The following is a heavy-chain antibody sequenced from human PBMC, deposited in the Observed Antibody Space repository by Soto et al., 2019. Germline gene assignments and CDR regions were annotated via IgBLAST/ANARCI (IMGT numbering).Heavy chain of an antibody. CDR3: ARDFSGSYYVTFDY. J-gene: IGHJ4*02. D-gene: IGHD1-26*01. V-gene: IGHV1-46*01. CDR1: GDTFSSYI. Sequence: KTRGASVKVSCKAYGDTFSSYIITWVRQAPGQGLEWMGIINPSGGSTSYAQKFQGRVTMTRDTSTSTVYMELSSLRSEDTAVYYCARDFSGSYYVTFDYWGQGTLVTVSS. CDR2: INPSGGST.